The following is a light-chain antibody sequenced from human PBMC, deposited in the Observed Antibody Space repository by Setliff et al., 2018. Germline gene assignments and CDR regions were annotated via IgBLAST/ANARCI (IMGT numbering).Light chain of an antibody. CDR2: DAS. Sequence: AIQLTQSPSSLSASVGNRVTISCRASQGITSGLAWYQQRPGNAPKLLIFDASSLESGVPSRFSGTGSGTDFTLTISSLQPEDFATYYCQQFKTYPRSFGGGTKVDIK. CDR3: QQFKTYPRS. J-gene: IGKJ4*01. CDR1: QGITSG. V-gene: IGKV1-13*02.